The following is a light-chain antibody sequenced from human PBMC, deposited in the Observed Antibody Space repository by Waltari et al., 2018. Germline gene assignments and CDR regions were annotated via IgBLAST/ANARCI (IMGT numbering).Light chain of an antibody. CDR3: AAWDASLNGPV. CDR1: SSNIGSTT. J-gene: IGLJ2*01. CDR2: SNN. Sequence: QSVLTQPPSASGTPGPRVTLPCSGSSSNIGSTTVNWYQQLPETAPNLLIYSNNQRPSGVPDRFSGSKSGTSASLAISGLQSEDEADYYCAAWDASLNGPVFAGGTKLTVL. V-gene: IGLV1-44*01.